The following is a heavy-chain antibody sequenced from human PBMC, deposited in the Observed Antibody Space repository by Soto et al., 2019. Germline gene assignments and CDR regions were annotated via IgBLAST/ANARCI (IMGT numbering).Heavy chain of an antibody. CDR1: GFTFTNAW. J-gene: IGHJ5*02. D-gene: IGHD2-2*01. V-gene: IGHV3-15*01. Sequence: EVQLVESGGGLVKPGGSLRLSCAASGFTFTNAWMTWVRQAPGKGLEWVGRIRSKTDGGTADFAAPVKGRFTISRDDSKNTLYLEMSSLKSEDTAVYHCTTMGYCSGTSCCSVLGSWGQGTLVTVSP. CDR3: TTMGYCSGTSCCSVLGS. CDR2: IRSKTDGGTA.